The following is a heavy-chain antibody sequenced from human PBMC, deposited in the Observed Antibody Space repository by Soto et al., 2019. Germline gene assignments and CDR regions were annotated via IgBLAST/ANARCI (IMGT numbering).Heavy chain of an antibody. CDR1: GFTFSSYS. Sequence: GGSLRLSCAASGFTFSSYSMNWVRQAPGKGLEWVSYISSSSSTIYYADSVKGRFTISRDNAKNSLYLQMNSLRDEDTAVYYCARLSNYYDSSGYSLRYYYYGMDVWGQGTTVTVSS. CDR2: ISSSSSTI. CDR3: ARLSNYYDSSGYSLRYYYYGMDV. V-gene: IGHV3-48*02. D-gene: IGHD3-22*01. J-gene: IGHJ6*02.